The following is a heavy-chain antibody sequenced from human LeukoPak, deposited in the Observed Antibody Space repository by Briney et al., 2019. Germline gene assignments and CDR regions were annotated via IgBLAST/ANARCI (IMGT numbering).Heavy chain of an antibody. Sequence: GGSLRLSCAASGFTFSSYAMSWVRQAPGKGLEWVSAISGSGGSTYYADSVKGRFTISRDNSKNTLYLQMNSPRAEDTAVYYCAKGGFGIVVVISASGDYWGQRTLVTVSS. CDR1: GFTFSSYA. CDR3: AKGGFGIVVVISASGDY. J-gene: IGHJ4*02. D-gene: IGHD3-22*01. V-gene: IGHV3-23*01. CDR2: ISGSGGST.